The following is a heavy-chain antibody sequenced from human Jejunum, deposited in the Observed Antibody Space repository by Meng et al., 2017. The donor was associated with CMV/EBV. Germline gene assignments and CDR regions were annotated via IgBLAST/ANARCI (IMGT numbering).Heavy chain of an antibody. D-gene: IGHD1-1*01. CDR3: ARYRSTTESGVGLDS. Sequence: IFGEYWMDWVRQVPGQELVWVSRLNPFGSVISSADSVKGRFTISRDNAGNTLYLQMNGLRADDTAIYYCARYRSTTESGVGLDSWGQGTLVTVSS. CDR1: IFGEYW. V-gene: IGHV3-74*01. CDR2: LNPFGSVI. J-gene: IGHJ4*02.